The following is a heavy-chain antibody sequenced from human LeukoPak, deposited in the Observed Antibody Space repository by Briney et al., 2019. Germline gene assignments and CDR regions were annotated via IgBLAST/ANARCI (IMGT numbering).Heavy chain of an antibody. CDR3: ARHMQTVPDYYYGMDV. Sequence: GGSLRLSCAASGFTFSSYSMDGVRQAPGKGLEWVSSISKTSSHIYYADSVKGRFTISRDNAKNSMYLQMNSLRVEDTAVYYCARHMQTVPDYYYGMDVWGQGTTVTVSS. CDR2: ISKTSSHI. J-gene: IGHJ6*02. CDR1: GFTFSSYS. D-gene: IGHD2-2*01. V-gene: IGHV3-21*01.